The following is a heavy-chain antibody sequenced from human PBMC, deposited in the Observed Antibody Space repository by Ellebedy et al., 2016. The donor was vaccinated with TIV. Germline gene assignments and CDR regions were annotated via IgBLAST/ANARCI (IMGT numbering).Heavy chain of an antibody. D-gene: IGHD3-10*01. CDR2: INPSGTA. V-gene: IGHV4-34*01. CDR3: ARARGQYLYGSGSYFTH. Sequence: MPSETLSLTCAVNGVSFNGYFWSWIRQSPGKGLEWLGEINPSGTANYNPSLKSRVTMSVDTPEKQFSLRLTSVTAADAAVYYCARARGQYLYGSGSYFTHWGQGEVVTVSS. CDR1: GVSFNGYF. J-gene: IGHJ4*02.